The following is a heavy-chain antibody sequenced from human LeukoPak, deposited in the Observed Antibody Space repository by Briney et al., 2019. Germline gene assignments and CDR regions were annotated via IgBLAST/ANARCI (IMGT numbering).Heavy chain of an antibody. Sequence: GGSLRLSCAASGSTFSSYWMSWVRQAPGKGLEWVSSISSSSSYIYYADSVKGRFTISRDNARNSLYLQMNSLRAEDTAVYFCARNKLGISEKYMDVWGKGTTVTISS. CDR2: ISSSSSYI. CDR1: GSTFSSYW. D-gene: IGHD7-27*01. V-gene: IGHV3-21*01. J-gene: IGHJ6*03. CDR3: ARNKLGISEKYMDV.